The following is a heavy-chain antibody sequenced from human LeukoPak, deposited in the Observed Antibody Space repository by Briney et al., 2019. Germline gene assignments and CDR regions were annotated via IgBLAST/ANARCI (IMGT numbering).Heavy chain of an antibody. Sequence: GGSLRLSCAASGFTFSSYGMHWVRQAPGKGLEWAAFIRYDRNNKYYVDSVKGRFTISRDNSKNTLFLQMNSLRAEDTAVYYCAKVGLNYYDSSGYIDYWGQGTLVTVSS. J-gene: IGHJ4*02. CDR2: IRYDRNNK. CDR1: GFTFSSYG. D-gene: IGHD3-22*01. V-gene: IGHV3-30*02. CDR3: AKVGLNYYDSSGYIDY.